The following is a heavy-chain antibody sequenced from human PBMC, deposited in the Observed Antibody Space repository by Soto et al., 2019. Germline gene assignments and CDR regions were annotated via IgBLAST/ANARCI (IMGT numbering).Heavy chain of an antibody. CDR1: GYRFTSYW. CDR2: IDPSDSYT. J-gene: IGHJ6*02. V-gene: IGHV5-10-1*01. Sequence: GEALKLSCKGSGYRFTSYWISWVRQMPGKGLEWMGRIDPSDSYTNYSPSFQGHVTISADKSISTAYLQWSSLKASDTAMYYCARSSGLYYYGMDVWGQGTTVTVSS. D-gene: IGHD3-22*01. CDR3: ARSSGLYYYGMDV.